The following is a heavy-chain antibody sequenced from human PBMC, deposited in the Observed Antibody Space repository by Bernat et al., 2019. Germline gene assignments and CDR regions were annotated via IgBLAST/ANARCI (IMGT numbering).Heavy chain of an antibody. CDR1: GSPFPALG. V-gene: IGHV1-18*01. CDR2: ISAYNGNT. J-gene: IGHJ6*02. Sequence: QVKLGKSGAGVKKPGASVKFPCKPSGSPFPALGTSGVRQAPGQGLEWMGWISAYNGNTNYAQKLQGRVTMTTDASTSTAYMELRSLRSDDTAVYYCARPNAFYYYYGMDVWGQGTTVTVSS. CDR3: ARPNAFYYYYGMDV.